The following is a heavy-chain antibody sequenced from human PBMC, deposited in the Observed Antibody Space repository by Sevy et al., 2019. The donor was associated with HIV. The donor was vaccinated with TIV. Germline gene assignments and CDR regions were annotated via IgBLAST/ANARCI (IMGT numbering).Heavy chain of an antibody. CDR1: GYTFTSYG. Sequence: ASVKVSCKASGYTFTSYGISWVRQAPGQGLEWMGWISAYNGNTNYAQKLQGRVTMTTDTSTSTAYMELRSLRSDDTAGYYCARDRGDFWSGYYEGYFDYWGQGTLVTVSS. V-gene: IGHV1-18*01. CDR2: ISAYNGNT. CDR3: ARDRGDFWSGYYEGYFDY. D-gene: IGHD3-3*01. J-gene: IGHJ4*02.